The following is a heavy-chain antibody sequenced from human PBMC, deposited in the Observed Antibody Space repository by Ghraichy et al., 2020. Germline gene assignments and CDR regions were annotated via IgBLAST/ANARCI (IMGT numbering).Heavy chain of an antibody. CDR1: GFTFSSYA. V-gene: IGHV3-23*01. CDR3: AKEGSSGWQYYFDY. J-gene: IGHJ4*02. Sequence: LSLTCAASGFTFSSYAMSWVRQAPGKGLEWVSAISGSGGSTYYADSVKGRFTISRDNSKNTLYLQMNSLRAEDTAVYYCAKEGSSGWQYYFDYWGQGTLVTVSS. D-gene: IGHD6-19*01. CDR2: ISGSGGST.